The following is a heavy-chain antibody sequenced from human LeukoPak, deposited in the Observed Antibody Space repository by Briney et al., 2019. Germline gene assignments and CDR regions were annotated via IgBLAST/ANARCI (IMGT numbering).Heavy chain of an antibody. CDR3: ARDYGYTPYYFDY. V-gene: IGHV3-23*01. CDR1: GFTFDTYA. CDR2: LTGRGDTT. D-gene: IGHD5-18*01. Sequence: TGGSLRLSCAASGFTFDTYAMAWVRQAPGKGLQWVSTLTGRGDTTYYAESPKGRFTISRDNSKNTVYLQMNSLRVDDTAVYYCARDYGYTPYYFDYWGQGTLVTVSS. J-gene: IGHJ4*01.